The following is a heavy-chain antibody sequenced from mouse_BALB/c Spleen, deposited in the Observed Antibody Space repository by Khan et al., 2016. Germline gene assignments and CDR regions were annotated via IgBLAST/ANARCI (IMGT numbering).Heavy chain of an antibody. D-gene: IGHD1-2*01. Sequence: QVQLQQSGTELPRPGASVKLSCKASGYTFTDYYLHWVKQRTGQGLEWIGEIFPGSGSTYYNEKFKGKASLTADTSSSTAYMQLSSLTSEDSAVYFCARSYYGYFAMDYVGRRGSVTVSS. CDR2: IFPGSGST. CDR3: ARSYYGYFAMDY. J-gene: IGHJ4*01. CDR1: GYTFTDYY. V-gene: IGHV1-77*01.